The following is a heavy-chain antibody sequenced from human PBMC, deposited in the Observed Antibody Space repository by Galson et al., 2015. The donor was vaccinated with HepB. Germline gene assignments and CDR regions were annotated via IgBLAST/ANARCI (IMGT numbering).Heavy chain of an antibody. J-gene: IGHJ3*02. CDR2: ISSSSSTI. CDR1: GFTFSSYS. V-gene: IGHV3-48*02. CDR3: ARVHRPYYDSSGYLVGYGRNNAFDI. D-gene: IGHD3-22*01. Sequence: SLRLSCAASGFTFSSYSMNWVRQAPGKGLEWVSYISSSSSTIYYADSVKGRFTISRDNAKNSLYLQMNSLRDEDTAVYYCARVHRPYYDSSGYLVGYGRNNAFDIWGQGTMVTVSS.